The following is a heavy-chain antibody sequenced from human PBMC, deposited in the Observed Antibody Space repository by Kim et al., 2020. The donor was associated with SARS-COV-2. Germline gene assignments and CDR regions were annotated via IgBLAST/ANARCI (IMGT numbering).Heavy chain of an antibody. CDR1: GLSLSTSGLG. J-gene: IGHJ4*02. D-gene: IGHD3-3*01. V-gene: IGHV2-5*02. CDR2: IYWDDDK. CDR3: AHLGTGFWSGYYGY. Sequence: SGPTLVNSTQTLNLTCTFSGLSLSTSGLGVGLIRQPPGKALEWLALIYWDDDKRYSPSLKSRLTITKYTSKNQVVLTMTNMDPVDTATYYCAHLGTGFWSGYYGYSGQGTLVTVSS.